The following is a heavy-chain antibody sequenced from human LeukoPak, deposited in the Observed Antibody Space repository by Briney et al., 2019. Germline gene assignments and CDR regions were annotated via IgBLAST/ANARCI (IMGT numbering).Heavy chain of an antibody. CDR1: GFTFSSYG. V-gene: IGHV3-30*03. J-gene: IGHJ5*01. CDR2: ISYDGSNK. Sequence: GRSLRLSCAASGFTFSSYGMHWVRQAPGKGLEWVAVISYDGSNKYYADSVKGRFTISRDNSKNTLYLQMNSLRAEDTAVYYWGRKRGVFCSSPGCPSLYSGGRGPLATVPS. D-gene: IGHD2-2*01. CDR3: GRKRGVFCSSPGCPSLYS.